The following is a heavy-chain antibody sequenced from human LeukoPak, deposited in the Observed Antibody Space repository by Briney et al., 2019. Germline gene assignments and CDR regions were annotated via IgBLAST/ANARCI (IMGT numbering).Heavy chain of an antibody. D-gene: IGHD2-2*01. J-gene: IGHJ4*02. CDR3: ARLLIYCSSTSCHFDY. CDR1: GGSISSSSCY. Sequence: SETLSLTCTVSGGSISSSSCYWGWIRQPPGKGLEWIGSIYYSGITYYNPSLKSRVTISVETSNNQFSLKLSSVTAADTAMYYCARLLIYCSSTSCHFDYWGQGTLVTVSS. CDR2: IYYSGIT. V-gene: IGHV4-39*01.